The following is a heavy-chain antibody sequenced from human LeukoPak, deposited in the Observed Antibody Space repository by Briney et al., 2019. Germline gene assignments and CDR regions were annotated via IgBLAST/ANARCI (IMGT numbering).Heavy chain of an antibody. Sequence: GGSLRLSCAASGFTFSSYWMSWVRQAPGKGLEWVANIKQDGSEKYYVDSVKGRFTISRDNAKNSLYLQMSSLRAEDTAVYYCARGGYDYVWGSYRPPPFDYWGQGTLVTVSS. D-gene: IGHD3-16*02. CDR2: IKQDGSEK. J-gene: IGHJ4*02. CDR1: GFTFSSYW. CDR3: ARGGYDYVWGSYRPPPFDY. V-gene: IGHV3-7*01.